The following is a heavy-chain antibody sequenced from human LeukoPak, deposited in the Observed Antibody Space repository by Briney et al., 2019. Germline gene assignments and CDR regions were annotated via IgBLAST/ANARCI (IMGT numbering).Heavy chain of an antibody. CDR2: ISYDGSNK. V-gene: IGHV3-30*04. Sequence: GGSLRLSCTASGFTFSSYAMHWVRQTPGKGLEWVAVISYDGSNKYYADSVKGRFTISRDNSKNTLYLQMNSLRAEDTAVYYCMLWTPDFDYWGQGTLVTVSS. CDR3: MLWTPDFDY. J-gene: IGHJ4*02. CDR1: GFTFSSYA. D-gene: IGHD2-2*01.